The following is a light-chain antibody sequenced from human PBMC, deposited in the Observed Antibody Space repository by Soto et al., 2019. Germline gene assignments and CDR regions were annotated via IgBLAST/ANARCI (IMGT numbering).Light chain of an antibody. CDR1: SSDVGGYNF. Sequence: QSALTQPPSASGSLGQAVTISCTGTSSDVGGYNFVSWYQQHPGKAPKLMIYEVSKRPSGVPDRFFGSKSGNTASLTVSGLQAEDEADYYCSSFAGSTVVFGGGTKLTVL. CDR2: EVS. J-gene: IGLJ2*01. CDR3: SSFAGSTVV. V-gene: IGLV2-8*01.